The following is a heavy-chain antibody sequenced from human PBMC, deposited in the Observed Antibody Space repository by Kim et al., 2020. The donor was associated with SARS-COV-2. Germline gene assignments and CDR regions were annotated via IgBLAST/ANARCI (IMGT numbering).Heavy chain of an antibody. CDR3: ATGIGDQWLEYFQR. Sequence: GGSLRLSCAASGFTVSGNYMGWVRQAPGKGLEYVSVIYTGGGTFYPDSVKGRFIISRDNSENTLYLQMNSLRADDTAVYYCATGIGDQWLEYFQRWGQGTLVTVSS. CDR1: GFTVSGNY. J-gene: IGHJ1*01. D-gene: IGHD6-19*01. CDR2: IYTGGGT. V-gene: IGHV3-66*01.